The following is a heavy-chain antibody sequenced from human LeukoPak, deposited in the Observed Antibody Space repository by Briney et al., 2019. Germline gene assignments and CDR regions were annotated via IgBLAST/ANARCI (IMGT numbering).Heavy chain of an antibody. CDR1: GFTFSSYG. V-gene: IGHV3-33*06. D-gene: IGHD4-11*01. CDR2: IWYDGSNK. CDR3: AKTVTPYSNWFDP. Sequence: GRSLRLSCAASGFTFSSYGMHWVRQAPGKGLEWVAVIWYDGSNKYYADSVKGRFTISRDNSKNTLYLQMNSLRAEDTAVYYCAKTVTPYSNWFDPWGQGTLVTVSS. J-gene: IGHJ5*02.